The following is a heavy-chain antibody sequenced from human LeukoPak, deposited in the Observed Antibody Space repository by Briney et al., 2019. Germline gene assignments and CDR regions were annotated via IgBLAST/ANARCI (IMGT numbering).Heavy chain of an antibody. D-gene: IGHD6-19*01. CDR2: ISYDGSNK. Sequence: PGGSLRLSCAASGFTFSSYSMNWVRQAPGKGLEWVAVISYDGSNKYYADSVKGRFTISRDNSKNTLYLQMNSLRAEDTAVYYCARDIAVAGTPSYWGQGTLVTVSS. CDR1: GFTFSSYS. CDR3: ARDIAVAGTPSY. V-gene: IGHV3-30*03. J-gene: IGHJ4*02.